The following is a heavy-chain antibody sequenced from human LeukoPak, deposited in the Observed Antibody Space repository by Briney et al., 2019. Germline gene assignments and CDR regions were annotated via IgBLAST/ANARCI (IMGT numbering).Heavy chain of an antibody. CDR1: GGSFSGYY. Sequence: PSETLSLTCAVYGGSFSGYYWSWIRQPPGKGLEWIGEINHSGSTNYNPSLKSRVTISVDTSKNQFSLKLSSVTAADTAVYYCARAGRYYYYYGMDVWGQGTTVTVSS. CDR3: ARAGRYYYYYGMDV. J-gene: IGHJ6*02. V-gene: IGHV4-34*01. CDR2: INHSGST.